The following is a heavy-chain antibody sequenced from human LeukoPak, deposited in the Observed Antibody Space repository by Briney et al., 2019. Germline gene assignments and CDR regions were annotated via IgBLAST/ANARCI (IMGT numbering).Heavy chain of an antibody. CDR3: AKDGNYYDSSGYYPDAFDI. V-gene: IGHV3-7*01. Sequence: GGSLRLSCAASGFTFSSYWMSWVRQAPGKGLEWVANIKQDGSDKYYVDSVKGRFTISRDNSKNTLYLQMNSLRAEDTAVYYCAKDGNYYDSSGYYPDAFDIWGQGTMVTVSS. CDR2: IKQDGSDK. D-gene: IGHD3-22*01. CDR1: GFTFSSYW. J-gene: IGHJ3*02.